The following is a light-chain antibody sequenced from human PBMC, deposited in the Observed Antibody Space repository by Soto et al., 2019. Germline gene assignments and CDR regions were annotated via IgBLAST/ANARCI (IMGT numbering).Light chain of an antibody. CDR1: KNDIGSSDY. V-gene: IGLV2-14*01. CDR2: GVS. J-gene: IGLJ3*02. CDR3: SSSTSSNTLV. Sequence: QSVLTQPASASAFPGQSITISCTGGKNDIGSSDYVSWYQQHPGKAPKLIIYGVSNRPSGTSDRFSGSKSGNTASLTISGLQADDEADYYCSSSTSSNTLVFGGGTKVTVL.